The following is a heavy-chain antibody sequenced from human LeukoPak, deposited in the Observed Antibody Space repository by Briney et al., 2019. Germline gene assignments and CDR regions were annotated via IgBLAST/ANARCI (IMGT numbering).Heavy chain of an antibody. J-gene: IGHJ4*02. CDR3: AKGWGQFDY. D-gene: IGHD3-16*01. V-gene: IGHV3-23*01. CDR1: GFTFSSYA. Sequence: GGSLRLSCAASGFTFSSYAMSWVRQAPGKGLEWVSGISSSPISTYYADSGKGRFTISRDNSKNTLYLQMNSLRAEDTAVYYCAKGWGQFDYWGQGTLVTVSS. CDR2: ISSSPIST.